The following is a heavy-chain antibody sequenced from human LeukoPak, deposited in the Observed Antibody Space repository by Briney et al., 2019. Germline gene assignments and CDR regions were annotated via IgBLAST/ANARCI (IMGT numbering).Heavy chain of an antibody. Sequence: GGSLRLSCAASGFTFSSCAMSWVRQAPGKGLEWVSAISGSGGSTYCADSVKGRFTISRDNSKNTLYLQMNSLRAEDTAVYYCAKEYYDILTGYPPPPGYFDYWGQGTLVTVSS. J-gene: IGHJ4*02. CDR3: AKEYYDILTGYPPPPGYFDY. CDR1: GFTFSSCA. D-gene: IGHD3-9*01. CDR2: ISGSGGST. V-gene: IGHV3-23*01.